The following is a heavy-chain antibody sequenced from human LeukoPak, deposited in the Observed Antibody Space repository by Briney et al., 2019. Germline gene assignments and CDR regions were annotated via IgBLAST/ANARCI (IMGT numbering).Heavy chain of an antibody. CDR2: MNPNSGNT. CDR1: GYTFTSYD. J-gene: IGHJ4*02. D-gene: IGHD3-16*01. CDR3: ASEGATNFDY. V-gene: IGHV1-8*01. Sequence: ASVKVSCKASGYTFTSYDINWVRQAAGQGREWMGWMNPNSGNTGYAQKFQGRVTMTRNTSIRTDYMELSSLRSEDTAVYYCASEGATNFDYWGQGTLVTVSS.